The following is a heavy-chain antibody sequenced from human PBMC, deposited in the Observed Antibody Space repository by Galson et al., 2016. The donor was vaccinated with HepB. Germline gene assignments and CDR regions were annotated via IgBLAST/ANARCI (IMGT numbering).Heavy chain of an antibody. V-gene: IGHV4-4*02. D-gene: IGHD1-1*01. Sequence: ETLSLTCAVSGGSISSRDWWSWVRQPPGQGLEWIGEIYHTGSTNYNPSLKSRVTMSVDESKNQFSLKLDSMTAADTAVYYCGRDKERQLIDFWGQGTLVTVSS. CDR2: IYHTGST. J-gene: IGHJ4*02. CDR3: GRDKERQLIDF. CDR1: GGSISSRDW.